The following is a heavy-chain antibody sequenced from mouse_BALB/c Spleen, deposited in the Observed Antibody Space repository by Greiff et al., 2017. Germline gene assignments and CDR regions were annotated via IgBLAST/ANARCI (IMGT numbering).Heavy chain of an antibody. Sequence: EVKLVDSGGGLVKPGGSLKLSCAASGFTFSSYAMSWVRQSPEKRLEWVAEISSGGSYTYYPDTVTGRFTISRDNAKNTLYLEMSSLRSEDTAMFYCASRGSVGYGGFAYWGQGALVTGSA. V-gene: IGHV5-9-4*01. CDR1: GFTFSSYA. J-gene: IGHJ3*01. CDR2: ISSGGSYT. CDR3: ASRGSVGYGGFAY. D-gene: IGHD3-1*01.